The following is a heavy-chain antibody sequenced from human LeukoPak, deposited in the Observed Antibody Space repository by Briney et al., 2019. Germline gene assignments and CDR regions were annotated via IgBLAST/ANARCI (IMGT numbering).Heavy chain of an antibody. CDR3: ARDSGTTGEVKFDP. CDR1: GGSVSRYY. J-gene: IGHJ5*02. D-gene: IGHD3-10*01. CDR2: IYNSGST. V-gene: IGHV4-4*07. Sequence: SETLSLICTVSGGSVSRYYWSWIRQSAGKVLEWIGRIYNSGSTTYNPSLKSRVTLSIDTSKNQFSLKLTSVIVADTAVYYCARDSGTTGEVKFDPWGQGTLVTVSS.